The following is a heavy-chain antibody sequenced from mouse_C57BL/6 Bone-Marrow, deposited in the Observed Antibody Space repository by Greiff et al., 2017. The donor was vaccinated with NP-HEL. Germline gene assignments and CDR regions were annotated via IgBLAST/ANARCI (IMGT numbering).Heavy chain of an antibody. D-gene: IGHD1-1*01. Sequence: VQLQQPGAELVRPGTSVKLSCKASGYTFTSYWMHWVKQRPGQGLEWIGVIDPSDSYTNYNQKFKGKATLTVDTSSSTAYMQLSSLTSEDSAVYYCARLLYGSRHYFDYWGQGTTLTVSS. CDR2: IDPSDSYT. CDR1: GYTFTSYW. V-gene: IGHV1-59*01. J-gene: IGHJ2*01. CDR3: ARLLYGSRHYFDY.